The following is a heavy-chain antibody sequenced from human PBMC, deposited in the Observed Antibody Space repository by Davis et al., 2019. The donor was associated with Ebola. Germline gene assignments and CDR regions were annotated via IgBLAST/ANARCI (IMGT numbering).Heavy chain of an antibody. D-gene: IGHD1-20*01. J-gene: IGHJ4*02. V-gene: IGHV3-30*03. CDR1: GFTFSSYG. CDR3: TINGQLNAFDY. CDR2: ISYDGSNK. Sequence: GESLKISCAASGFTFSSYGMHWVRQAPGKGLEWVAVISYDGSNKYYADSVKGRFTISRDNSKNTLYLQMNSLKTEDTAVYYCTINGQLNAFDYWDQGTLVTVSS.